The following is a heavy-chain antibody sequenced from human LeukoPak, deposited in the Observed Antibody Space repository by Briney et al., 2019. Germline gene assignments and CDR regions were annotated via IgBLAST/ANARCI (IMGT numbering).Heavy chain of an antibody. V-gene: IGHV1-69*01. D-gene: IGHD3-10*01. Sequence: ASVKVSCKASGGTFSSYAISWVRQAPGQGLEWMEGIIPIFGTANYAQKFQGRVTITADESTSTAYMELSSLRSEDTAVYYCARAMVRGAGANWFDPWGQGTLVTVSS. J-gene: IGHJ5*02. CDR3: ARAMVRGAGANWFDP. CDR2: IIPIFGTA. CDR1: GGTFSSYA.